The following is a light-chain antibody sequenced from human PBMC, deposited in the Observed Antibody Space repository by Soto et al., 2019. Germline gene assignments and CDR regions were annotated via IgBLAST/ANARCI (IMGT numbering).Light chain of an antibody. V-gene: IGKV3-15*01. CDR3: QQYNNWPPIT. CDR2: RAS. J-gene: IGKJ5*01. CDR1: QSFTSN. Sequence: EIVMTQSPATLSVSPGERVTLHCRASQSFTSNLAWYQHKPCQSPRLLIYRASARATGVADRFSGSGSGTEFTLTISSLQSEDFAVYYCQQYNNWPPITFGQGTRLEI.